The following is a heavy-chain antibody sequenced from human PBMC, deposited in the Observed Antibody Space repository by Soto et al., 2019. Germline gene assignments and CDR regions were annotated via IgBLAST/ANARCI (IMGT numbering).Heavy chain of an antibody. D-gene: IGHD3-16*02. CDR2: MSYSGST. CDR3: ARHFYDNIWGNNRPDFFDY. V-gene: IGHV4-39*01. CDR1: GGSVSSSSYY. Sequence: SETLSLTCTVSGGSVSSSSYYWGWIRQPPGKGLGWVGSMSYSGSTYYNPSLKSRVTISVDTSRNQFSLKLSSVTAADTAVYYCARHFYDNIWGNNRPDFFDYWGQGTLVTVSS. J-gene: IGHJ4*02.